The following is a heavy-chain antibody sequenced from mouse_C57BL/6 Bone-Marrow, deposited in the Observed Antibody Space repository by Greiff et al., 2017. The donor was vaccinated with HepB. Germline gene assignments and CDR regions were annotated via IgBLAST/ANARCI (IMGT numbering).Heavy chain of an antibody. D-gene: IGHD1-1*01. J-gene: IGHJ2*01. CDR1: GYTFTSYW. CDR3: VSFYYYGSSPYYFDY. Sequence: QVQLKQPGAELVRPGSSVKLSCKASGYTFTSYWMHWVKQRPIQGLEWIGMIHPNSGSTNYNEKFKSKATLTVDKSSSTAYMQLSSLTSEDSAVYYCVSFYYYGSSPYYFDYWGQGTTLTVSS. V-gene: IGHV1-64*01. CDR2: IHPNSGST.